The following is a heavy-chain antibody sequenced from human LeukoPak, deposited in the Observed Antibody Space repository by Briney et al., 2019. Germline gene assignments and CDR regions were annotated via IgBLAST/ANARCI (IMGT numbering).Heavy chain of an antibody. J-gene: IGHJ6*02. CDR1: GFTFSSYT. D-gene: IGHD3-10*01. Sequence: GGSLRLSCAASGFTFSSYTINWVRQAPGKGLEWVSSISSSSNYIYYADSVKGRFTISRDNAKNSLYLQMNSLRVEDTAIYSCGRGRSRSGGLGGYYGMNVWGQGTTVTVSS. V-gene: IGHV3-21*01. CDR2: ISSSSNYI. CDR3: GRGRSRSGGLGGYYGMNV.